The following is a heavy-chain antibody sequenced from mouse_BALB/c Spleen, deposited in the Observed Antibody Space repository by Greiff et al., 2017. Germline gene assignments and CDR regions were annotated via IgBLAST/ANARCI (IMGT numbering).Heavy chain of an antibody. Sequence: VQLQQSGPGLVKPSQSLSLTCTVTGYSITSDYAWNWIRQFPGNKLEWMGYISYSGSTSYNPSLKSRISITRDTSKNQFFLQLNSVTTEDTATYYCAREETTVVAPYFDYWGQGTTLTVSS. CDR3: AREETTVVAPYFDY. J-gene: IGHJ2*01. CDR1: GYSITSDYA. V-gene: IGHV3-2*02. D-gene: IGHD1-1*01. CDR2: ISYSGST.